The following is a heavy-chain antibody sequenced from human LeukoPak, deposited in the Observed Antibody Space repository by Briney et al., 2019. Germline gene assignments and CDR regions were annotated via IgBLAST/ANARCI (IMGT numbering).Heavy chain of an antibody. CDR3: AGEAVAGNWFDP. CDR2: IYYSGST. V-gene: IGHV4-39*07. Sequence: SETLSLTCTVSGGSISSSSYYWGWIRQPPGKGLEWIGSIYYSGSTYYNPSLKSRVTISGDTSKKQFSLKLSSVTAADTAVYYCAGEAVAGNWFDPWGQGTLVTVSS. J-gene: IGHJ5*02. CDR1: GGSISSSSYY. D-gene: IGHD6-19*01.